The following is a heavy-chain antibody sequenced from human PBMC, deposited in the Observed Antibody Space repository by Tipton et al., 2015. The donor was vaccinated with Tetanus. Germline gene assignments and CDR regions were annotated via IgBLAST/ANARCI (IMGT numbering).Heavy chain of an antibody. CDR2: ITESDSTI. D-gene: IGHD3/OR15-3a*01. V-gene: IGHV3-11*01. CDR1: GFIFSDYY. CDR3: ARGIWTGSYTHFDY. J-gene: IGHJ4*02. Sequence: SLRLSCEASGFIFSDYYMSWIRQAPGKGLEWISYITESDSTIYYADSVKVRFTISRDNAKSSVYLQMNYLSAQDTAVYYCARGIWTGSYTHFDYWGQGTLVTVSS.